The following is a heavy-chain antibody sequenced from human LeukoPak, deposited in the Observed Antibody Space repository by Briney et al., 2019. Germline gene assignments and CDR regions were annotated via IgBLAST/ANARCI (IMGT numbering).Heavy chain of an antibody. Sequence: PGRSLRLTCAASGFTFDDYAMHWVRQAPGKGLEWVSGISWNSGSIGYADSVKGRFTISRDNSKNTLYLQMNSLRAEDTAVYYCALISPPFKYSSSWYGDYYYGMDVWGQGTTVTVSS. CDR1: GFTFDDYA. CDR2: ISWNSGSI. D-gene: IGHD6-13*01. V-gene: IGHV3-9*01. CDR3: ALISPPFKYSSSWYGDYYYGMDV. J-gene: IGHJ6*02.